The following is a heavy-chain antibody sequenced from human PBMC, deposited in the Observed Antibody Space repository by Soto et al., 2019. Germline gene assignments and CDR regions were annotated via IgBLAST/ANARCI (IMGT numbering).Heavy chain of an antibody. V-gene: IGHV3-74*01. CDR3: ARSCCGEQNWFDP. D-gene: IGHD4-17*01. Sequence: GSLRLSCAASGGTFSGYWMHWFRRVPGKGLVWVSRIYGDGTTTTYADSVQGRFTISRDTGKNTVYLQMNSLRVDDTGVYFCARSCCGEQNWFDPWGQGTLVTAPQ. CDR1: GGTFSGYW. CDR2: IYGDGTTT. J-gene: IGHJ5*02.